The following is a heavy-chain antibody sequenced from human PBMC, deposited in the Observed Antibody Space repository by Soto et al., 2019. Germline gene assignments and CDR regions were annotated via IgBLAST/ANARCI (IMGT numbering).Heavy chain of an antibody. CDR3: ACSNSVRGVTLPTGWYFDF. V-gene: IGHV1-69*13. CDR2: MIPIFGTA. CDR1: GGTFSSYA. Sequence: SVKVSCKASGGTFSSYAISWVRQAPGQGLEWMGGMIPIFGTANYAQKFQGRVTITADESTSTAYMELSRLRSQDTAEYYCACSNSVRGVTLPTGWYFDFWPQATLVTVSS. J-gene: IGHJ4*02. D-gene: IGHD3-10*01.